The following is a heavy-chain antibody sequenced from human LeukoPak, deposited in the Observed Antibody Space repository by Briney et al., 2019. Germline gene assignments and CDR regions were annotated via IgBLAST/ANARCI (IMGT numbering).Heavy chain of an antibody. CDR2: ISAYNGNT. CDR3: ARLLDTAMVTSYWFDP. Sequence: ASVKVSCKASGYTFTSYGNSWVRQAPGQGLEWMGWISAYNGNTNYAQKLQGRVTMTTDTSTSTAYMELRSLRSDDTAVYYCARLLDTAMVTSYWFDPWGQGTLVTVSS. J-gene: IGHJ5*02. CDR1: GYTFTSYG. V-gene: IGHV1-18*01. D-gene: IGHD5-18*01.